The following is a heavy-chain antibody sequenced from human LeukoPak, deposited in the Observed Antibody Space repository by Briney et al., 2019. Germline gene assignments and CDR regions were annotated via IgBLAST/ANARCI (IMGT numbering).Heavy chain of an antibody. J-gene: IGHJ4*02. Sequence: SETLSLTCTVSGDSISGYYWSWIRQPPGKGLEWIGYIYYSGSTNYNPSLKSRVTISVDTSKNQFSLKLSSVTAADTAVYYCARSSSGSFPYLDYWGQGTLVTVSS. CDR2: IYYSGST. V-gene: IGHV4-59*01. CDR1: GDSISGYY. CDR3: ARSSSGSFPYLDY. D-gene: IGHD1-26*01.